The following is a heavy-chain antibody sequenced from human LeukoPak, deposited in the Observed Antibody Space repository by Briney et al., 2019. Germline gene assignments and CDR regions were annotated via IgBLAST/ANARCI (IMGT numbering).Heavy chain of an antibody. J-gene: IGHJ4*02. D-gene: IGHD6-13*01. V-gene: IGHV4-59*01. CDR3: ARVTGYRIEDYFDY. CDR1: GVSISSYY. CDR2: IFHSGTT. Sequence: SETLSLTCTVSGVSISSYYWSWIRQPPGQGLEWIGYIFHSGTTNYNPSLKSRVTISVDTSKNQFSLKLSSVTAADTAVYYCARVTGYRIEDYFDYWGQGTLVTVSS.